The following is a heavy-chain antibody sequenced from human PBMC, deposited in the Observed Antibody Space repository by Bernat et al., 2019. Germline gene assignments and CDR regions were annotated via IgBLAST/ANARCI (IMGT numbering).Heavy chain of an antibody. CDR1: GGSITSDGYY. CDR2: IYYSGST. J-gene: IGHJ2*01. V-gene: IGHV4-31*03. Sequence: QVQLQESGPRLVKPSQTLSLTCTVSGGSITSDGYYWSWIRQHPGKGLEWIGYIYYSGSTYYNPSLKSRVTISVDTSKNHFSQKLSSVTAADTAVYYCARAGYCSTTTCSNWYFDLWGRGTLVTVSS. CDR3: ARAGYCSTTTCSNWYFDL. D-gene: IGHD2-2*01.